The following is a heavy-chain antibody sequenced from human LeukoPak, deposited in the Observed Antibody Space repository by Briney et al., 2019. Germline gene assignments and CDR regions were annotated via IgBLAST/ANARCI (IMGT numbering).Heavy chain of an antibody. CDR1: GFTFSSYA. CDR2: ISGSGGST. J-gene: IGHJ4*02. V-gene: IGHV3-23*01. CDR3: ATPWNGDYVGFDY. D-gene: IGHD4-17*01. Sequence: GGSLRLSCAASGFTFSSYAMSWVRQAPGKGLEWVSAISGSGGSTYYADSVKGRFTISRDNSKNTLYLQMNSLGAEDTAVYYCATPWNGDYVGFDYWGQGTLVTVSS.